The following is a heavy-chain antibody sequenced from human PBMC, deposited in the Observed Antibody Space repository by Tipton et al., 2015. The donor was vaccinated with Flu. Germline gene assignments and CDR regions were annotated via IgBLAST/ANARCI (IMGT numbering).Heavy chain of an antibody. CDR2: IYPVDSDT. CDR1: GYSFTNHW. CDR3: VRQPGGVRYFDF. Sequence: VQLVQSGAEVKEPGESLKISCRGSGYSFTNHWIGWVRQMPGKGLEWMGIIYPVDSDTRYSPSFQGQVTISADKSISAAYLQWSSLKASDTAMYYCVRQPGGVRYFDFWGRGTLVTVSP. D-gene: IGHD1-14*01. J-gene: IGHJ2*01. V-gene: IGHV5-51*01.